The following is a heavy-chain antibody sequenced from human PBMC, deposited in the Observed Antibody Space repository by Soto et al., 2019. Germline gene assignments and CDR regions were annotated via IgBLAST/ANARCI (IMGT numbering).Heavy chain of an antibody. V-gene: IGHV3-48*01. D-gene: IGHD3-10*01. Sequence: EVHLVESGGGLVQPGGSLRLSCAASGFTFSSYSMNWVRQAPGKGLEWVSYISSSSSTLYYADSVKGRFTISRHNANTSPYLHINSLRADDTAVYYCARGNYGDYWGQGTLVTVSS. CDR2: ISSSSSTL. CDR3: ARGNYGDY. J-gene: IGHJ4*02. CDR1: GFTFSSYS.